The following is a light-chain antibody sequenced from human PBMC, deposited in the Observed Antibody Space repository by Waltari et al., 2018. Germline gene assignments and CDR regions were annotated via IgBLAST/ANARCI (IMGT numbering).Light chain of an antibody. J-gene: IGKJ2*01. CDR1: QSVGSY. Sequence: EIVLTQSPATLSLSPGDTATLSCRASQSVGSYLAWYQQRPGQPPRLLIYDASNRATGVPARFRGSGSGTDFTVTISSLEAEDFAVYYCQQRSNWTPHTFGQGARLEIK. CDR2: DAS. CDR3: QQRSNWTPHT. V-gene: IGKV3-11*01.